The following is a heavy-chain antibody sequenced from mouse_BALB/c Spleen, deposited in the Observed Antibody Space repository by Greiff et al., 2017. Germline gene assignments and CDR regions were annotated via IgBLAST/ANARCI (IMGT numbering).Heavy chain of an antibody. CDR2: IDPANGNT. Sequence: EVKLMESGAELVKPGASVKLSCTASGFNIKDTYMHWVKQRPEQGLEWIGRIDPANGNTKYDPKFQGKATITADTSSNTAYLQLSSLTSEDTAVYYCARGYGLYYAMDYWGQGTSVTVSS. D-gene: IGHD1-1*01. CDR3: ARGYGLYYAMDY. J-gene: IGHJ4*01. CDR1: GFNIKDTY. V-gene: IGHV14-3*02.